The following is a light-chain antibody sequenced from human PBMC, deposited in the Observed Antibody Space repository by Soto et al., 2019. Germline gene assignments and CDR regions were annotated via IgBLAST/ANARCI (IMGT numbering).Light chain of an antibody. Sequence: DIQMTQSPSTLSASVGDRVTITCRASQSINNWLAWYQQKPGKAPKLLIYDASNLESGVPSRFSGSGSGTEFTLTISSLQPDDFAAYYCQHNNYYFGPGTKVDIK. CDR1: QSINNW. CDR3: QHNNYY. J-gene: IGKJ3*01. CDR2: DAS. V-gene: IGKV1-5*01.